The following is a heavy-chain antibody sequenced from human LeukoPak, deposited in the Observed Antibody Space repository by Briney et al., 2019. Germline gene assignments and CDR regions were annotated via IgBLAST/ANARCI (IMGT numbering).Heavy chain of an antibody. Sequence: TGGSLRLSCAASGFTFSSYGMHWVRQAPGKGLEWVAVIWYDGSNKYYADSVKGRFTISRDNSKNTLYLQMNSLRAKDTAVYYCARDSGGVPASFGYWGQGTLVTVSS. V-gene: IGHV3-33*01. D-gene: IGHD2-2*01. CDR1: GFTFSSYG. CDR2: IWYDGSNK. CDR3: ARDSGGVPASFGY. J-gene: IGHJ4*02.